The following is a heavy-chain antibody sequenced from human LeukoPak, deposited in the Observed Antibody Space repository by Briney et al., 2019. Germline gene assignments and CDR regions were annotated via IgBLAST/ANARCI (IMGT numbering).Heavy chain of an antibody. CDR1: GFTFSSYA. CDR3: ARAPIPDDYVWGSYRPVDY. Sequence: GGSLRLSCAASGFTFSSYAMSWVRQAPGKGLEWVSAISGSGGSTYYADSVKGRFTISRDNSKNTLYLQMNSLRAEDTAVYYCARAPIPDDYVWGSYRPVDYWGQGTLVTVSS. V-gene: IGHV3-23*01. J-gene: IGHJ4*02. D-gene: IGHD3-16*02. CDR2: ISGSGGST.